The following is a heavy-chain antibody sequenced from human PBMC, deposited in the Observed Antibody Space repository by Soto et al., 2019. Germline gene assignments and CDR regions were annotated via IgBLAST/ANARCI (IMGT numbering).Heavy chain of an antibody. CDR3: ARVTMVRGVTGGDYYYGMDV. CDR1: GYSFTSYW. V-gene: IGHV5-51*01. CDR2: IYPGDSDT. D-gene: IGHD3-10*01. J-gene: IGHJ6*02. Sequence: PGESLKISCKGSGYSFTSYWIGWVRQMPGKGLEWMGIIYPGDSDTRYSPSFQGQVTISADKSISTAYLQWSSLKASDTAMYYCARVTMVRGVTGGDYYYGMDVWGQGTTVTVSS.